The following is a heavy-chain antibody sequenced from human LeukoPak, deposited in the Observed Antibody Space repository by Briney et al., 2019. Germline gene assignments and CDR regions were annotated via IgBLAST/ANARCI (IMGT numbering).Heavy chain of an antibody. CDR1: GGSISTFY. J-gene: IGHJ4*02. D-gene: IGHD3-22*01. CDR3: ARHTYYYDSSGYLPSFDY. Sequence: SETLSLTCAVSGGSISTFYWSWIRQPPGKGLEWIGNIYYSGSTNFNPSLKSRVTISVDTSKNQFSLQLNSVTAADTAVYYCARHTYYYDSSGYLPSFDYWGQGTLVTVSS. V-gene: IGHV4-59*08. CDR2: IYYSGST.